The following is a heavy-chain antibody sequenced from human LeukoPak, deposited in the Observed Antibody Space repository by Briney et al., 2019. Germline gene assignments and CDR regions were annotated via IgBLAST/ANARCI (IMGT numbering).Heavy chain of an antibody. CDR2: INHSGST. V-gene: IGHV4-34*01. Sequence: PSETLSLTCAVYGGSFSSYYWSWIRQPPGKGLEWIGEINHSGSTNYNPSLKSRVTISVDTSKNQFSLKLSSVTAADTAVYYCARGGYDFWSGYYTGRFWFDPWGQGTLVTVSS. D-gene: IGHD3-3*01. J-gene: IGHJ5*02. CDR1: GGSFSSYY. CDR3: ARGGYDFWSGYYTGRFWFDP.